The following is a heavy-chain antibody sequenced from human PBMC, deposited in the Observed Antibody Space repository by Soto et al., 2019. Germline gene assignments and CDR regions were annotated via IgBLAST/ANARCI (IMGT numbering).Heavy chain of an antibody. Sequence: QLQLQESGPGLVKASETLSLTCTVSGGSITSSSYFWGWIRQPPGKGLEWIGSIYSSGSTYYNPSLKSRVAIAVDTSENQVSLNLSSVTAADTAVYYCARHMTEISYWGQGTLVTVSS. J-gene: IGHJ4*02. D-gene: IGHD2-21*02. CDR3: ARHMTEISY. V-gene: IGHV4-39*01. CDR1: GGSITSSSYF. CDR2: IYSSGST.